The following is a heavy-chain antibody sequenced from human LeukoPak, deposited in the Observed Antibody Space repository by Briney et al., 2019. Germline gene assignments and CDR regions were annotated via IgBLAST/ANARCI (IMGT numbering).Heavy chain of an antibody. D-gene: IGHD3-22*01. J-gene: IGHJ4*02. CDR3: AREAIYYDSSGYYDFDY. CDR2: ISAYNGKT. CDR1: GYTITSYG. Sequence: ASVKVSCKASGYTITSYGISWVRQAPGQGLEWMGWISAYNGKTNYAQKLQGRVTMTTDTSTSTAYMELRSLRSDDTAVYYCAREAIYYDSSGYYDFDYWGQGTLVTVSS. V-gene: IGHV1-18*01.